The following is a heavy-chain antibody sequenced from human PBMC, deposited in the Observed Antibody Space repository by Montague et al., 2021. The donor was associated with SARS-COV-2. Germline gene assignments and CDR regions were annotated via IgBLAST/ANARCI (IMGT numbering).Heavy chain of an antibody. V-gene: IGHV4-59*02. CDR3: ARSVVSGSRRKGLWGVSSVGSFSMDV. CDR2: LYFSGSAT. D-gene: IGHD3-10*01. Sequence: SETLSLTCTVSGGSVSTYYWSWLRQPPGKGLEWIGFLYFSGSATTYNPSLKSRVTISIDTSKNQFSLNLSSVTAADTAVYYCARSVVSGSRRKGLWGVSSVGSFSMDVWGQGTTVTVSS. CDR1: GGSVSTYY. J-gene: IGHJ6*02.